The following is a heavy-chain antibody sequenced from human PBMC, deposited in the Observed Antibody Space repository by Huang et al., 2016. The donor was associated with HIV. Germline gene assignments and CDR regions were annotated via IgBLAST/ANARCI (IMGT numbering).Heavy chain of an antibody. J-gene: IGHJ6*02. V-gene: IGHV1-2*02. CDR2: SNPKGGGT. D-gene: IGHD2-15*01. CDR3: AREVVSATGYYYYGMDV. Sequence: QVQLVQSGAEVTKPGASVKVSCKASGYTFTGYYMHWVRQAPGQGLEWMGWSNPKGGGTNYAQKIQGRVTMARDTSISTAYMELSRLRSDDTAVYYCAREVVSATGYYYYGMDVWGQGTTVTVSS. CDR1: GYTFTGYY.